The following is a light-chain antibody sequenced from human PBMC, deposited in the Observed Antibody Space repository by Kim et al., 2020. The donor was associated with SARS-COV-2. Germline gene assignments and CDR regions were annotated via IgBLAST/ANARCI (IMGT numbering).Light chain of an antibody. CDR2: RNN. J-gene: IGLJ1*01. CDR1: SSNIGTNY. V-gene: IGLV1-47*01. CDR3: ATWDDSLSGLYV. Sequence: ELTQPPSASGTPGQRVTISCSGSSSNIGTNYVSWYQQLPGTAPKLLIYRNNQRPSGVPDRFSGSKSGTSASLAISGLRSEDEADYFCATWDDSLSGLYVSGTGTKVTVL.